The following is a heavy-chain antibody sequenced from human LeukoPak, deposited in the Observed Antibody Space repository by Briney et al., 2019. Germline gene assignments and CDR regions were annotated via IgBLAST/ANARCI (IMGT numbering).Heavy chain of an antibody. CDR3: AKDYLYYDILTGSDY. D-gene: IGHD3-9*01. J-gene: IGHJ4*02. V-gene: IGHV3-23*01. CDR2: ISGSGGST. Sequence: GGSLRLSCAASGFTFSSYGMSWVRQAPGKGLEWVSAISGSGGSTYYADSVKGRFTISRDNSKNTLYLQMNSLRAEDTAVYYCAKDYLYYDILTGSDYWGQGTLVTVSS. CDR1: GFTFSSYG.